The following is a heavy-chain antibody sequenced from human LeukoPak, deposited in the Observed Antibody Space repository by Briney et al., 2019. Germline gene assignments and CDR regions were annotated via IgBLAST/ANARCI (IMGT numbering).Heavy chain of an antibody. CDR3: SQGNWGDD. Sequence: GGSLRLSCAASGFTFATYDMTWVRQAPGKGLEWVSSITRGGDITYYADSVTGRFTISRDNSKNTVYLQMNSPRAEDTAVYYCSQGNWGDDWGQGTLVTVSS. CDR2: ITRGGDIT. D-gene: IGHD7-27*01. V-gene: IGHV3-23*01. J-gene: IGHJ4*02. CDR1: GFTFATYD.